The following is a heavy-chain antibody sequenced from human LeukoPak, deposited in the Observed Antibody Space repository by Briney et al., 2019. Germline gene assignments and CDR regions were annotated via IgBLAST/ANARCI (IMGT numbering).Heavy chain of an antibody. V-gene: IGHV3-30*14. Sequence: GGSLRLSCAASGFTFSSYAMHWVRQAPGKGLEWVAVISYDGSNKYYADSVKGRFTISRDNSKNTLYLQMNSQRAEDTAVYYCARSPWGNYFDPWGQGTLVTVSS. J-gene: IGHJ4*02. CDR1: GFTFSSYA. CDR3: ARSPWGNYFDP. CDR2: ISYDGSNK. D-gene: IGHD3-16*01.